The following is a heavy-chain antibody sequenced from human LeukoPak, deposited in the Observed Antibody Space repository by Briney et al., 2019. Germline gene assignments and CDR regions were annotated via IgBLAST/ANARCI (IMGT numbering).Heavy chain of an antibody. D-gene: IGHD1-1*01. J-gene: IGHJ4*02. V-gene: IGHV1-2*02. Sequence: ASLKVSCKASGYIFTDYYIHWVRQAPGQGLEWMGWMNPNGGIDYAQKFHGRVTLTRDTSITTAYMELSSLRPDDTAVYFCARSGKGLQLIGSFYDYWGQGTLVTVSS. CDR1: GYIFTDYY. CDR3: ARSGKGLQLIGSFYDY. CDR2: MNPNGGI.